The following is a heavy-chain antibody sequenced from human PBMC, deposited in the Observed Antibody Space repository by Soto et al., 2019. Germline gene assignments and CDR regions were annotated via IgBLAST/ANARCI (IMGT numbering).Heavy chain of an antibody. CDR3: AKEYYFGSGGVYDM. V-gene: IGHV3-23*01. J-gene: IGHJ3*02. Sequence: EVQLLESGGGLVQPGGSLRLSCAASGFTFTGYPMSWVRQAPGKGLEWVSSFTPNDGTTHFADSVRGRFTISRDNSKNMLYLQMNGLRDEETAVYYCAKEYYFGSGGVYDMWRHGTMVTVSS. CDR2: FTPNDGTT. D-gene: IGHD3-10*01. CDR1: GFTFTGYP.